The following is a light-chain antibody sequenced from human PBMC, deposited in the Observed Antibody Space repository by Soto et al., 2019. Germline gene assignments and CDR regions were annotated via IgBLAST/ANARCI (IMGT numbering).Light chain of an antibody. Sequence: QSALTQPPSASGSPGQSVTISCTGTGSDIGRYHYVSWYQRPPGKAPKLIIYEVSKRPSGVPDRFTGSKSGNTASLTVSGPQAEDGADYSCSSFAGSNTIFGGGTQLTVL. CDR1: GSDIGRYHY. CDR2: EVS. V-gene: IGLV2-8*01. J-gene: IGLJ2*01. CDR3: SSFAGSNTI.